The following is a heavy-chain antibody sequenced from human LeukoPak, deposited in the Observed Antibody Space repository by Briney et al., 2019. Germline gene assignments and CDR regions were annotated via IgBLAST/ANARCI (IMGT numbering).Heavy chain of an antibody. D-gene: IGHD1-26*01. J-gene: IGHJ2*01. CDR2: ISGSGGST. Sequence: GGSLRLSCAASGFTFSSYAMSWVRQAPGKGLEWVSAISGSGGSTYYADSVKGRFTISRDNSKNTLYLQMNSLRAEDTAVYYCARSGSYYSWYFDLWGRGTLVTVSS. V-gene: IGHV3-23*01. CDR3: ARSGSYYSWYFDL. CDR1: GFTFSSYA.